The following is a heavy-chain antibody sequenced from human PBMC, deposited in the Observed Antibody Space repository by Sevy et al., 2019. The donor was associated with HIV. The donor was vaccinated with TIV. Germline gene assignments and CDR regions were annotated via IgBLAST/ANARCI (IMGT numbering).Heavy chain of an antibody. CDR3: ARRDYGGNSKTGYFDY. CDR1: GYSFTSYW. CDR2: IYPGDSDT. J-gene: IGHJ4*02. V-gene: IGHV5-51*01. Sequence: GGSLRLSCKGSGYSFTSYWIGWVRQMPGKGLEWMGIIYPGDSDTRYSPSFQGQVTISADKSISTAYLQWCSLKASDTAMYYCARRDYGGNSKTGYFDYWGQGTLVTVSS. D-gene: IGHD4-17*01.